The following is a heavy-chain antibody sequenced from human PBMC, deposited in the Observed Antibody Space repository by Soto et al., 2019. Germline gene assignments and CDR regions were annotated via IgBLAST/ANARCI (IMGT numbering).Heavy chain of an antibody. V-gene: IGHV3-21*01. CDR3: ARAVGCTNGVCYTQDY. J-gene: IGHJ4*02. CDR2: ISSSSSYI. D-gene: IGHD2-8*01. CDR1: GFTFSSYS. Sequence: GGSLRLSCAASGFTFSSYSMNWVRQAPGKGLEWVSSISSSSSYIYYADSVKGRFTISRDNAKNSLYLQMNSLRAEDTAVYYCARAVGCTNGVCYTQDYWGQGTLVTVSS.